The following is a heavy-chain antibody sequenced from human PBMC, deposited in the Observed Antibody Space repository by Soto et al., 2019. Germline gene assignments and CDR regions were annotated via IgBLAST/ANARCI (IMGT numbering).Heavy chain of an antibody. D-gene: IGHD2-2*01. CDR2: IYWDDDQ. Sequence: QITLKESGPTLVKPTQTLTLTCTFSGFSLSTDGVGVGWIRQPPGKALEWRALIYWDDDQRYSPSLKTRLTITKDTSKNQVVLTMTNMDPVDTATYYCAHAYGGTSWPNDAFDVWGQGTVVTVSP. CDR1: GFSLSTDGVG. CDR3: AHAYGGTSWPNDAFDV. J-gene: IGHJ3*01. V-gene: IGHV2-5*02.